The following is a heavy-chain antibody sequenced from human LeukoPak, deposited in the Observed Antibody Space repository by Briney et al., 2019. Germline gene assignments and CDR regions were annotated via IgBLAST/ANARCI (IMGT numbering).Heavy chain of an antibody. D-gene: IGHD4-23*01. CDR3: ARDPRNSLYDY. V-gene: IGHV4-59*02. CDR2: IYYSGST. Sequence: ASETLSLTCTVSGGSVSNYYWSWIRQPPGKGLEWMGYIYYSGSTNYNPSLKSRVTISVDTSKNQFSLKLSSVTAADTAVYYCARDPRNSLYDYWGQGTLVTVSS. J-gene: IGHJ4*02. CDR1: GGSVSNYY.